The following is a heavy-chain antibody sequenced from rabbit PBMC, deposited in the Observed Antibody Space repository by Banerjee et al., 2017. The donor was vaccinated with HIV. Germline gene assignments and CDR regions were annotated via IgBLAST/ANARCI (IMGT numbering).Heavy chain of an antibody. J-gene: IGHJ6*01. D-gene: IGHD7-1*01. Sequence: QSLEESGGDLVKPGASLTLTCTASGFSFSSSYWICWVRQAPGKGLEWIGCIVTGNTDNTYYASWVNGRFTISSTSSTSVTLQMTSLTAADTATYFCARSEWDVGYGGYDLWGPGTLVTVS. CDR2: IVTGNTDNT. V-gene: IGHV1S40*01. CDR1: GFSFSSSYW. CDR3: ARSEWDVGYGGYDL.